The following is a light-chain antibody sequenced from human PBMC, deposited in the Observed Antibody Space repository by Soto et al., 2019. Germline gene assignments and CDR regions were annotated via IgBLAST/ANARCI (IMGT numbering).Light chain of an antibody. Sequence: QSALTQPASVSGSPGQSITISCTGTSSDVGGYNYVSWYQQHPGKAPKLMIYEVSNRPSGASNRFSGSKSGNTASLTISGLQAEDEADYHCTSYTSSSSLDVFGTGTKLTVL. J-gene: IGLJ1*01. CDR1: SSDVGGYNY. V-gene: IGLV2-14*01. CDR3: TSYTSSSSLDV. CDR2: EVS.